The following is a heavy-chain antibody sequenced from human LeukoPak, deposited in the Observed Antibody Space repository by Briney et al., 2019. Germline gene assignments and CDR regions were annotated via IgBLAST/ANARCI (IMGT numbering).Heavy chain of an antibody. D-gene: IGHD3-22*01. CDR2: INYSGST. V-gene: IGHV4-61*01. CDR1: GGSVSSGSYY. Sequence: SETLSLTCTVSGGSVSSGSYYWSWIRQPPGKGLEWIGYINYSGSTNYTPSLKSRVTISVDTSKNQFSLKLSSVTAADTAVYYCARDLRGYYDSSGPNWFDPWGQGTLVTVSS. J-gene: IGHJ5*02. CDR3: ARDLRGYYDSSGPNWFDP.